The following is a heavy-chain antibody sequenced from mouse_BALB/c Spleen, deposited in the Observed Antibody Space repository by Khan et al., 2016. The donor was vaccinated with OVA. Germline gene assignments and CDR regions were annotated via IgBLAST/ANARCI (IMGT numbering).Heavy chain of an antibody. J-gene: IGHJ4*01. D-gene: IGHD1-1*01. Sequence: VQLQESGAELARPGASVKMSCKASGYTFTSNTMHWLKQRPGQGLEWIGYINPGSSYTNYNQNFKDKATLTADKSSSTAYMQLSSLTSEDSAVDCCARRTTVYTLDYWGQGTSVTVSS. V-gene: IGHV1-4*01. CDR1: GYTFTSNT. CDR2: INPGSSYT. CDR3: ARRTTVYTLDY.